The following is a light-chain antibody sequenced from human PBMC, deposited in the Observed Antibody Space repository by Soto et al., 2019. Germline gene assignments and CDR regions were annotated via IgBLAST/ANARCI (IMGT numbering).Light chain of an antibody. J-gene: IGKJ2*01. CDR2: KAS. V-gene: IGKV1-5*03. CDR3: QQSHSSPYT. Sequence: DIQMTQSPATLSASVGDTVIITCRASQTIFGWLAWYQQKPGTAPNLLIYKASSLQRGVPSRFSGSGSGTEFTLTFSSLQPDDLATYYCQQSHSSPYTFGKGTTLEMK. CDR1: QTIFGW.